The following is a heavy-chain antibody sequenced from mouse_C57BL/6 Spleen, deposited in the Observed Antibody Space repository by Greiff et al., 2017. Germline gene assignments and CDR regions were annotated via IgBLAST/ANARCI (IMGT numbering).Heavy chain of an antibody. J-gene: IGHJ1*03. Sequence: QVQLQQPGAELVMPGASVKLSCKASGYTFTSYWMHWVKQRPGQGLEWIGEIDPSDSYTNYNQKFKGKSTLTVDKSSSTAYMQLSSLTSEDSAVYYCARGGGLHWYFEVWGTGTTVTVSS. CDR1: GYTFTSYW. CDR3: ARGGGLHWYFEV. CDR2: IDPSDSYT. V-gene: IGHV1-69*01.